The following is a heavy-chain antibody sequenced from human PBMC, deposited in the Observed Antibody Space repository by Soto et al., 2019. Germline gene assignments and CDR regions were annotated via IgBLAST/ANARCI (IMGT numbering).Heavy chain of an antibody. CDR1: GFTFSIYG. V-gene: IGHV3-30*18. CDR3: AKGRVPAYYYYGMDV. CDR2: ISYDGSNK. D-gene: IGHD2-2*01. J-gene: IGHJ6*02. Sequence: GGSLRLSCAASGFTFSIYGMHWVRQAPGKGLEWVAVISYDGSNKYYADSVKGRFTISRDNSKNTLYLQMNSLRAEDTAVYYCAKGRVPAYYYYGMDVWGQGTTVTVSS.